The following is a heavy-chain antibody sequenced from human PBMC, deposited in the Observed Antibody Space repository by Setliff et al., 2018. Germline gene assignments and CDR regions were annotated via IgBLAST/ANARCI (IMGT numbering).Heavy chain of an antibody. CDR3: TRGGTWSDAFDT. V-gene: IGHV4-59*01. CDR1: GGSLSSYY. D-gene: IGHD1-1*01. Sequence: KPSETLSLTCTVSGGSLSSYYWSWFRQPPGKGLEWIGYIHYSGYTNYNPSLKSRVTISIDTSKNQFSLKLSSVTAADTAVYYCTRGGTWSDAFDTWGQGTMVTVSS. J-gene: IGHJ3*02. CDR2: IHYSGYT.